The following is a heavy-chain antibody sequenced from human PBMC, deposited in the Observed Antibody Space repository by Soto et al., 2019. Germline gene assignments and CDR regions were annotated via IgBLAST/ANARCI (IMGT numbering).Heavy chain of an antibody. D-gene: IGHD1-1*01. CDR2: TYYRSKWYN. CDR1: GDSVSGNSAA. CDR3: ARGLDTHESYYYVMDV. V-gene: IGHV6-1*01. Sequence: SQTLSLTCAISGDSVSGNSAAWNWIRHSTSRGLEWLGRTYYRSKWYNEYAVSVKSRITINPDTSKNHFSLQLDSVTAEDTAVYFFARGLDTHESYYYVMDVWVQGTTVTVS. J-gene: IGHJ6*02.